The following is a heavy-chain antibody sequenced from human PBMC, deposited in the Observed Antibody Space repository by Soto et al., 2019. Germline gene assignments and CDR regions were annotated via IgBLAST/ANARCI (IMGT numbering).Heavy chain of an antibody. CDR1: GGTFSSYA. Sequence: QVQLVQSGAEVKKPGSSVKVSCKASGGTFSSYAISWVRQAPGQGLEWMGGIIPIFGTANYAQKFQGRVTITADESTRTAYVELSSLSSEDTAVYYCPRDPGIAAAGDDYWGQGTLVTVSS. D-gene: IGHD6-13*01. V-gene: IGHV1-69*12. CDR2: IIPIFGTA. J-gene: IGHJ4*02. CDR3: PRDPGIAAAGDDY.